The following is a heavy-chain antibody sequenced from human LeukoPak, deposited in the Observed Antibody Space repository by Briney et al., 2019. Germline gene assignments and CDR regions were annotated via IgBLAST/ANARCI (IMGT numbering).Heavy chain of an antibody. Sequence: GGSLRLSCATSGFTFSNYDMSWVRQAPGEGLEWVSIISSGGTTYSADSVKGRFTVSRDNSKNTLYLQMESLRAEDTALYYCSGSKHYYFDYWGQGTLLTVSS. CDR3: SGSKHYYFDY. V-gene: IGHV3-23*01. CDR2: ISSGGTT. D-gene: IGHD1-26*01. CDR1: GFTFSNYD. J-gene: IGHJ4*02.